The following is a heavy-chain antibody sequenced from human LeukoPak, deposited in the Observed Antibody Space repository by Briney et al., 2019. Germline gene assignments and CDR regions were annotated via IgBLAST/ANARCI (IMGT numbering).Heavy chain of an antibody. V-gene: IGHV1-69*06. Sequence: SVKVSCKASGVTFSNFAISWVRQAPGQGLEWMGGIIPIFGTANYAQKFQGRVTITADKSTSTAYMELSSLRSEDTAVYYCARHNDSGDPPHFDYWGQGTLVTVSA. D-gene: IGHD3-10*01. CDR2: IIPIFGTA. J-gene: IGHJ4*02. CDR3: ARHNDSGDPPHFDY. CDR1: GVTFSNFA.